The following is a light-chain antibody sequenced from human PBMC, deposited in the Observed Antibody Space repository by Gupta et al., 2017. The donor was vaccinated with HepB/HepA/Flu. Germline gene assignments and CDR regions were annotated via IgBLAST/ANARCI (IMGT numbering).Light chain of an antibody. CDR2: DTT. V-gene: IGLV7-46*01. CDR3: VLYYTGGGV. J-gene: IGLJ3*02. Sequence: QAVVTQELSLTVSPGGTVTLTCGSSTGPVTSGHYPYWFQQKPGQAPRTLIFDTTSKNSWTPARFSGSILGGKATLTLSGAQPEDESYNYCVLYYTGGGVFGGGTKLTVL. CDR1: TGPVTSGHY.